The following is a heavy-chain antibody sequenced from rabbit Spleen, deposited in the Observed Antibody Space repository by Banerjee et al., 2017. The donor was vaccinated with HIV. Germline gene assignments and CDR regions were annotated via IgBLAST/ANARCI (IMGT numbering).Heavy chain of an antibody. Sequence: QEQLVESGGGLVKPEGSLKLSCTASGFSFSSSDYICWVRQAPGKGLEWISCIAGSSSGFTYSATWAKGRFTISKTSSTTVTLQMTSLTAADTATYFCARDLAGVIGWNFYLWGPGTLVTVS. J-gene: IGHJ4*01. D-gene: IGHD4-1*01. CDR2: IAGSSSGFT. V-gene: IGHV1S45*01. CDR3: ARDLAGVIGWNFYL. CDR1: GFSFSSSDY.